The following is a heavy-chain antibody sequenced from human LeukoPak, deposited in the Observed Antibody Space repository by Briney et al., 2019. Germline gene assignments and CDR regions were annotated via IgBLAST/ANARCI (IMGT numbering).Heavy chain of an antibody. V-gene: IGHV1-46*01. CDR1: GYTFTSYY. CDR3: ARDVRGGSCCGWFDP. D-gene: IGHD2-15*01. Sequence: ASVKVSCKASGYTFTSYYMHWVRQAPGQGLEWMGLINPTGGSTGYAQKFQGRVTMTRDMSTSTDYMELSSLRSDDTAVYYCARDVRGGSCCGWFDPWGQGTLVTVSS. CDR2: INPTGGST. J-gene: IGHJ5*02.